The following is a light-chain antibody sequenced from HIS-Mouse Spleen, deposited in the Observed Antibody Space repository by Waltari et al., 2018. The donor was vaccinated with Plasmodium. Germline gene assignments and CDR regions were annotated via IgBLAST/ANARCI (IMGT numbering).Light chain of an antibody. CDR1: QSISSY. J-gene: IGKJ1*01. CDR2: AAS. V-gene: IGKV1-39*01. Sequence: DIQMTQSPSSLSASVGDRVTITCRASQSISSYLNWYQQKPGKAPKRLIYAASSLQSGVPSRFSGSGSGTDFTLTISRLQPEDCATYYCQQKYNTWTFGQGTKVEIK. CDR3: QQKYNTWT.